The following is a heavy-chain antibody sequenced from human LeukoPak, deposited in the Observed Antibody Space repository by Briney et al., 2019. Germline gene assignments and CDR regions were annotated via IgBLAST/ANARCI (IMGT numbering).Heavy chain of an antibody. V-gene: IGHV4-34*01. J-gene: IGHJ5*02. Sequence: PSETLSPTCAVYGGSFSGYYWSWIRQPPGKGLEWIGEINHSGCTNYNPSLKSRVTISVDTSKNQFSLKLSSVTAADTAVYYCARRISFMGWFDPWGQGTLVTVSS. D-gene: IGHD2-15*01. CDR2: INHSGCT. CDR1: GGSFSGYY. CDR3: ARRISFMGWFDP.